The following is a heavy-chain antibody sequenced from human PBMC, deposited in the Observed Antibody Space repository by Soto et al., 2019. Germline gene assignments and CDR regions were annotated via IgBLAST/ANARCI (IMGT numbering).Heavy chain of an antibody. V-gene: IGHV3-21*01. CDR3: ARDLDPIAVAGTGFDY. Sequence: GSLRLSCAASGFTFSSYSMNWVRQAPGKGLEWVSSISSSSSYIYYADSVKGRFTISRDNAKNPLYLQMNSLRAEDTAMYYCARDLDPIAVAGTGFDYWGQGTLVTVSS. CDR2: ISSSSSYI. J-gene: IGHJ4*02. CDR1: GFTFSSYS. D-gene: IGHD6-19*01.